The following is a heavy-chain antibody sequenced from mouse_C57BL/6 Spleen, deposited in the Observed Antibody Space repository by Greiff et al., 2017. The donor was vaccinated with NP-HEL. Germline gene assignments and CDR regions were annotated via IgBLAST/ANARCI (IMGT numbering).Heavy chain of an antibody. J-gene: IGHJ1*03. D-gene: IGHD2-3*01. Sequence: EVQGVESGGGLVQPGGSLSLSCAASGFTFTDYYMSWVRQPPGKALEWLGFIRNKANGYTTEYSASGKGRFTISRANSQSILYLQMNALRAEDSATYYCARWLLLHWYFDVWGTGTTVTVSS. CDR1: GFTFTDYY. V-gene: IGHV7-3*01. CDR2: IRNKANGYTT. CDR3: ARWLLLHWYFDV.